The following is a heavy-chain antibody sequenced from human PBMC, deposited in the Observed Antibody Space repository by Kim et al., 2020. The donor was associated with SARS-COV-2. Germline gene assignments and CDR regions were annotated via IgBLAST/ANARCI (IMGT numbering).Heavy chain of an antibody. J-gene: IGHJ4*02. Sequence: GGSLRLSCAASGFTFSSYEMNWVRQAPGKGLEWVSYISSSGSTIYYADSVKGRFTISRDNAKNSLYLQMNSLRAEDTAVYYCARPEHYYGSGSYDYWGQGTLVAVSS. CDR2: ISSSGSTI. V-gene: IGHV3-48*03. D-gene: IGHD3-10*01. CDR3: ARPEHYYGSGSYDY. CDR1: GFTFSSYE.